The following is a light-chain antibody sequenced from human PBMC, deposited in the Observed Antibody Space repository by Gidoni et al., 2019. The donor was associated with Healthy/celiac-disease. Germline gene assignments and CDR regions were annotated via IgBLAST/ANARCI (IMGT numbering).Light chain of an antibody. J-gene: IGKJ2*01. CDR2: GAS. Sequence: RASQSVSSSYLAWYQQKPGQAPRLLIYGASSRATGIPDRFSGSGSGTDFTLTISRLEPEDFAVYYCQQYGSSPYTFGQGTKLEIK. CDR3: QQYGSSPYT. V-gene: IGKV3-20*01. CDR1: QSVSSSY.